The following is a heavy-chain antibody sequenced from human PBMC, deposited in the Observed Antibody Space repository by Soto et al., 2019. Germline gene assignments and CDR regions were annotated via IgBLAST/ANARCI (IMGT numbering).Heavy chain of an antibody. D-gene: IGHD2-15*01. CDR3: AKSPLGYCSGGSCYPPHYFDY. J-gene: IGHJ4*02. V-gene: IGHV3-23*01. CDR2: VGGSGDST. Sequence: EVQLLDSGGGLVQPGGSLRLSCAASXFTFSNYAMSWVRQAPGKGLEWVSGVGGSGDSTYYADSVKGRFTISRDNSKDTLYLQMNSLRAEDTAVYYCAKSPLGYCSGGSCYPPHYFDYWGQGTLVTVSS. CDR1: XFTFSNYA.